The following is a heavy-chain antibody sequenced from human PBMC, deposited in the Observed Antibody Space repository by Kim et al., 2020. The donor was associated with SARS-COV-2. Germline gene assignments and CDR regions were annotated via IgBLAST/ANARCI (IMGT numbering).Heavy chain of an antibody. V-gene: IGHV4-39*01. J-gene: IGHJ2*01. CDR2: IYYSGST. CDR1: GGSISSSSYY. D-gene: IGHD6-13*01. Sequence: SETLSLTCTVSGGSISSSSYYWGWIRQPPGKGLEWIGSIYYSGSTYYNPSLKSRVTISVDTSKNQFSLKLSSVTAADTAVYYCARPGQQLERELWYFDLWGRGTLVTVSS. CDR3: ARPGQQLERELWYFDL.